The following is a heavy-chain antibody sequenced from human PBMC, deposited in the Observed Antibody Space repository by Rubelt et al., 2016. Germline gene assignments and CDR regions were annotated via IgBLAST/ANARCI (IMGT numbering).Heavy chain of an antibody. Sequence: QVQLQESGPGLVKPSQTLSLTCTVSGGSISSGGYYWSWIRQPPGKVLEWIGEINHSGSTNYNPSLKCRVTIAVDSSKNQFSLKLSSVTAADTAVYYCARGGGYCSGGSCYPLDYWGQGTRVTVSS. D-gene: IGHD2-15*01. J-gene: IGHJ4*02. CDR1: GGSISSGGYY. CDR2: INHSGST. CDR3: ARGGGYCSGGSCYPLDY. V-gene: IGHV4-31*03.